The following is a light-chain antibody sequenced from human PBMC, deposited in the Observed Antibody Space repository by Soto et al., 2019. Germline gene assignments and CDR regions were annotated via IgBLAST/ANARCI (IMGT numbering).Light chain of an antibody. Sequence: QSVLTQSPSASASLGASVKLTCTLSSGHSSYAIAWHQQQPEKGPRYLMKLNSDGTHSKGDGIPDRFSGSSSGAERYLTISRLQSEDEADYYCQAYDYSLTASVFGGGTKLTVL. CDR2: LNSDGTH. CDR3: QAYDYSLTASV. J-gene: IGLJ3*02. CDR1: SGHSSYA. V-gene: IGLV4-69*01.